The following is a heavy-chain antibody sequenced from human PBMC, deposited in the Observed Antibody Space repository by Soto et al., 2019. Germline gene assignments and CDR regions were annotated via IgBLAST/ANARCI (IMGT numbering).Heavy chain of an antibody. CDR1: GFSLDTRTAG. CDR3: AHIMITYGGVIGLDAFDI. D-gene: IGHD3-16*02. Sequence: QITLKESGPTLVEPTQTLTLTCTFSGFSLDTRTAGVGWIRQPPGKALEWVAFIYWDNDKRYSPSLWSRLAIDKDTAKTQVVLTMTALDPVDTGTYYCAHIMITYGGVIGLDAFDIWGQGTMVTVSS. J-gene: IGHJ3*02. CDR2: IYWDNDK. V-gene: IGHV2-5*02.